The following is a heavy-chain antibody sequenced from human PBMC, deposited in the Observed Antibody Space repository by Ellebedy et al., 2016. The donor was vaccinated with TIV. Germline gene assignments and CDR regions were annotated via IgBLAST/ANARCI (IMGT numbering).Heavy chain of an antibody. Sequence: ASVKVSCKASGYTFTSYGISWVRQAPGQGLEWMGWISAYNGNTNYAQKLQGRVTMTTDTSTSTAYMELRSLRSDDTAVYYCALVEMATNYFDYWGQGTLVTVSS. D-gene: IGHD5-24*01. CDR3: ALVEMATNYFDY. CDR2: ISAYNGNT. V-gene: IGHV1-18*01. CDR1: GYTFTSYG. J-gene: IGHJ4*02.